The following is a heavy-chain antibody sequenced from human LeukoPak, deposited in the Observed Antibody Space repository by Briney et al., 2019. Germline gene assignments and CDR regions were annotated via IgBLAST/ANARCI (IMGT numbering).Heavy chain of an antibody. J-gene: IGHJ4*02. CDR3: ARSAVGATLH. CDR2: ISSSGNTR. V-gene: IGHV3-11*01. CDR1: GFTFSDYY. D-gene: IGHD1-26*01. Sequence: GGSLRLSCAASGFTFSDYYMSWIRQAPGKGLEWVSHISSSGNTRYYADSVKGRFTISRDNAKNSLYLQMNSLRAEDTAAYYCARSAVGATLHWGQGTLVTVSS.